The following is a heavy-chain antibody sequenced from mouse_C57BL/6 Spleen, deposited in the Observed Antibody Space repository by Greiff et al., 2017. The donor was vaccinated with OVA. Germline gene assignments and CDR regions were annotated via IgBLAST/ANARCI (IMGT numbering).Heavy chain of an antibody. CDR3: AREEETSWFAY. J-gene: IGHJ3*01. V-gene: IGHV1-82*01. Sequence: QVQLKQSGPELVKPGASVKISCKASGYAFSSSWMNWVKQRPGKGLEWIGRIYPGDGDTNYNGKFKGKATLTADKSSSTAYMQLSSLTSEDSAVYFCAREEETSWFAYWGQGTLVTVSA. CDR1: GYAFSSSW. CDR2: IYPGDGDT.